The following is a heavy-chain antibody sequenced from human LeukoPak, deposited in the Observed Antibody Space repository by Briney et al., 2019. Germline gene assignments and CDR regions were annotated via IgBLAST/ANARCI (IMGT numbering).Heavy chain of an antibody. Sequence: PSETLSLPCTVLGGAFRAYYWSWIPQPPGKGREGRGEINHSGRTNYNPSLESRVTISVDTSNHQCTMKLTSETAADKAVYYCVRSGLSDYCGEGTLVIASS. D-gene: IGHD2-21*01. CDR1: GGAFRAYY. V-gene: IGHV4-34*01. CDR3: VRSGLSDY. CDR2: INHSGRT. J-gene: IGHJ4*02.